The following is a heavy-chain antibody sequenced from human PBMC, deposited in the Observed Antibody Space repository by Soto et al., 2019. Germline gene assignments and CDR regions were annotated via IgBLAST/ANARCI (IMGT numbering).Heavy chain of an antibody. V-gene: IGHV3-11*06. CDR1: RFTFSDFY. J-gene: IGHJ4*02. CDR2: ISTSSTYT. Sequence: GGSLRLSCAASRFTFSDFYINWIRQAPGKGLEWVSYISTSSTYTNYAESVKGRFTISRDDAKNSVYLQMNSLRAEDTAVYYCTTLYQGISNWGQGTLVTVSS. CDR3: TTLYQGISN. D-gene: IGHD1-20*01.